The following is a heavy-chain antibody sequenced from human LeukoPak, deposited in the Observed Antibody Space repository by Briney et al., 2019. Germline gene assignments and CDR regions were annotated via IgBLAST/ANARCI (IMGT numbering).Heavy chain of an antibody. J-gene: IGHJ4*02. CDR2: INHSGTT. CDR3: ARDFDTSGYYFHY. V-gene: IGHV4-34*01. CDR1: GGXFSDYY. D-gene: IGHD3-22*01. Sequence: PSETLSLTCAVYGGXFSDYYCSWIRQPPGKGLEWIGEINHSGTTVYSPSLKSRLTISLDTSKNQFSLKLTSVTAADTAVYYCARDFDTSGYYFHYWGQGTLVTVSS.